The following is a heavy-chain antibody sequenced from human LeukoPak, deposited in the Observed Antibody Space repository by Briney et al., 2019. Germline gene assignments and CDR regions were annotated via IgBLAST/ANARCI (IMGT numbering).Heavy chain of an antibody. CDR3: ARDWQEPYDYYGMDV. CDR2: INAGNGDT. V-gene: IGHV1-3*01. CDR1: GGTFSSYA. Sequence: ASVKVSCKASGGTFSSYAISWVRQAPGQSLEWVGLINAGNGDTKYSQKFQGRVTISRDTSASTAYMKLSSLISEDTAVYYCARDWQEPYDYYGMDVWGQGTTVTVSS. J-gene: IGHJ6*02.